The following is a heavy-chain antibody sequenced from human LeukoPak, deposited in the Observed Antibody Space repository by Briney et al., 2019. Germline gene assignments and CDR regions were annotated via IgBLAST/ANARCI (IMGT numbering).Heavy chain of an antibody. CDR3: GRGDYSSSWYLDH. Sequence: PGGSLRLSCAASGFNFSSYEMIWLHQAPGKGLEWMSYISTSGSTIYYGDSVEGRFTISRDNAKNSLYLQMNSLRAEDTAVYYCGRGDYSSSWYLDHWGQGTLVTVSS. J-gene: IGHJ4*02. CDR1: GFNFSSYE. V-gene: IGHV3-48*03. CDR2: ISTSGSTI. D-gene: IGHD6-13*01.